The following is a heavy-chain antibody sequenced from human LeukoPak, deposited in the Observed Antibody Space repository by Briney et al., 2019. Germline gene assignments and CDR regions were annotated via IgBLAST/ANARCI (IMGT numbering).Heavy chain of an antibody. CDR3: ARDGLNWFDP. Sequence: SQTLSLTCTVSGGSISSGSYYWSWIRQPAGKGLEWIGRIYTSGSTNYNPSLKSRVTISVDTSKNQFSLKLSSVTAAGTAVYYCARDGLNWFDPWGQGTLVTVSS. CDR2: IYTSGST. V-gene: IGHV4-61*02. CDR1: GGSISSGSYY. J-gene: IGHJ5*02. D-gene: IGHD3/OR15-3a*01.